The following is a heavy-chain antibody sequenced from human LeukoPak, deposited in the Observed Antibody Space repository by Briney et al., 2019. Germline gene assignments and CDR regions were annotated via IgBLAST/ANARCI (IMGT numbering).Heavy chain of an antibody. D-gene: IGHD3-9*01. Sequence: SETLSLTCAVYGGSFSGYYWSWIRQPPGKGLEWIGEINHSGSTNYNPSLKSRVTISVDTSKNQFSLKLSSVTAADTAVYYCARGASDYDILTGYYYYYYMDVWGKGATVTVSS. CDR1: GGSFSGYY. CDR3: ARGASDYDILTGYYYYYYMDV. J-gene: IGHJ6*03. CDR2: INHSGST. V-gene: IGHV4-34*01.